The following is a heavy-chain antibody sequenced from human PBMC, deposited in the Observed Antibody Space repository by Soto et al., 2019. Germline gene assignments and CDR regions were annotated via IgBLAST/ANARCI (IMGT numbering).Heavy chain of an antibody. D-gene: IGHD3-22*01. CDR2: INHSGST. CDR3: AREAAGGYYDSSGYNDY. Sequence: QVQLQQWGAGLLKPSETLSLTCAVYGGSFSGYYWSWIRQPPGKGLEGIGEINHSGSTNYNRSLKSRVTISVDTSKNQFSLKLSSVTAADTAVYYCAREAAGGYYDSSGYNDYWGQGTLVTVSS. CDR1: GGSFSGYY. J-gene: IGHJ4*02. V-gene: IGHV4-34*01.